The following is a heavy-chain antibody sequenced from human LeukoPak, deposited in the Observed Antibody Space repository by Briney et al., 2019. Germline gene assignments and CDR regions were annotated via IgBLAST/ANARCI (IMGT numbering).Heavy chain of an antibody. CDR2: IYYSGST. CDR3: ARHYSSSWYLDAFDI. D-gene: IGHD6-13*01. CDR1: GGSISSYY. Sequence: SETLSLTCTVSGGSISSYYWSWIRQPPGKGLEWIGYIYYSGSTNYNPSLKSRVTISVDTSKNQFSLKLSPVTAADTAVYYCARHYSSSWYLDAFDIWGQGTMVTVSS. V-gene: IGHV4-59*08. J-gene: IGHJ3*02.